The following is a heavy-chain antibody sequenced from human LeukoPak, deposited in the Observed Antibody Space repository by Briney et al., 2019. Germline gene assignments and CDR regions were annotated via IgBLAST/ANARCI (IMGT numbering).Heavy chain of an antibody. V-gene: IGHV1-69*05. CDR1: GGTFSSYA. CDR2: IIPIFGTA. CDR3: ARSLQRRYCGGDCPFDY. J-gene: IGHJ4*02. Sequence: ASVKVSCKASGGTFSSYAISWVRQAPGQGLEWMGGIIPIFGTANYAQKFQGRVTINTDESTSTAYMKLSSLRSEDTAVYYCARSLQRRYCGGDCPFDYWGQGTLVTVSS. D-gene: IGHD2-21*02.